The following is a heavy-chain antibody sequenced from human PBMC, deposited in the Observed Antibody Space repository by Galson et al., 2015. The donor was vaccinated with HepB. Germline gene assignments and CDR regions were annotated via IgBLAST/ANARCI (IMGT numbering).Heavy chain of an antibody. CDR1: GYTFTSYG. J-gene: IGHJ6*02. D-gene: IGHD2-2*01. V-gene: IGHV1-18*04. Sequence: SVKVSCKASGYTFTSYGFSWVRQAPGQGLEWMGWISAYNGNTNYAQKLQGRVTMTTDTSTSTAYMELRSLRSDDTAVYYCAFSKVVPAAKYYYYYGMDVWGQGTTVTVSS. CDR3: AFSKVVPAAKYYYYYGMDV. CDR2: ISAYNGNT.